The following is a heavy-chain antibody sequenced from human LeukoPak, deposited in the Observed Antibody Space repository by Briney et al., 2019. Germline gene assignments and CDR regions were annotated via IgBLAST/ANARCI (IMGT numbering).Heavy chain of an antibody. CDR2: IYSGGST. V-gene: IGHV3-53*01. Sequence: PGGSLRLSCAASGFTVSSNYMSWVRQAPGKGLEWVSVIYSGGSTYYADSVKGRFTISRDNSKNTLYLQMNSLRAEDTAVYYCARDPFNYDFPFDPWGQGTLVTVSS. J-gene: IGHJ5*02. CDR3: ARDPFNYDFPFDP. D-gene: IGHD3-3*01. CDR1: GFTVSSNY.